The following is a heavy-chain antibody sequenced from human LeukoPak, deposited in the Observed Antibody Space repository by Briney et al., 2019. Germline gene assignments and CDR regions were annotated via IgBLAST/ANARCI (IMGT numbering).Heavy chain of an antibody. V-gene: IGHV4-39*07. D-gene: IGHD3-10*01. J-gene: IGHJ4*02. CDR3: ARRFVHRVTMVRDQGGQTFYFDY. CDR1: GGSITRSSHY. CDR2: INHSGST. Sequence: SETLSLTCTFSGGSITRSSHYWSWIRQPPGKGLEWIGEINHSGSTNYNPSLKSRVTISEDTSKKQFSLKLSSVTAADTAVYYCARRFVHRVTMVRDQGGQTFYFDYWGQGTLVTVSS.